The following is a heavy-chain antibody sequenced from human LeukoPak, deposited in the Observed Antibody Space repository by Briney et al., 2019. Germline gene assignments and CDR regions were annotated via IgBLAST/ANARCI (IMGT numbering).Heavy chain of an antibody. J-gene: IGHJ6*02. V-gene: IGHV4-59*01. Sequence: ADTLSLTCTVSGGSISSYYWSWIRQPPGKGLEWIGYDYSNWCNNYNPSLKRRVTISVDTSKNQFSLKLSSVTAADTAVYYCARVAYDILTGPSGYYDMDVWGQGTTVTVSS. D-gene: IGHD3-9*01. CDR2: DYSNWCN. CDR3: ARVAYDILTGPSGYYDMDV. CDR1: GGSISSYY.